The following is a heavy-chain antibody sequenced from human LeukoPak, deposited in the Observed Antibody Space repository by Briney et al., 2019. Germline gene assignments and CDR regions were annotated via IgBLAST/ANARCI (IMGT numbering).Heavy chain of an antibody. CDR1: GGSISSYY. D-gene: IGHD5-24*01. CDR3: ARRRDGYNDY. CDR2: THYSGST. Sequence: SETLTLTCTVSGGSISSYYWSWIRQPPGTGLEWIGYTHYSGSTNYIPSLKSRVTISVDTSKNQFSLRLSSVTAADTAVYYCARRRDGYNDYWGQGTLVTVSS. V-gene: IGHV4-59*01. J-gene: IGHJ4*02.